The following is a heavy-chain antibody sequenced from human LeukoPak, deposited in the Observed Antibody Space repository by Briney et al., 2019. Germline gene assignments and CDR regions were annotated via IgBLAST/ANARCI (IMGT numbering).Heavy chain of an antibody. CDR2: ISGSGGST. CDR1: GFTFSSYA. D-gene: IGHD3-9*01. Sequence: GGSLRLSCAASGFTFSSYAMSWVRQAPGKGLEWVSAISGSGGSTYYADSVKGRFTISRDNSKNTLYLQMNSLRAEDTAVYYCAKEPIHYCSSTSCSYDILTGYYYFDYWGRGTLVTVSS. V-gene: IGHV3-23*01. J-gene: IGHJ4*02. CDR3: AKEPIHYCSSTSCSYDILTGYYYFDY.